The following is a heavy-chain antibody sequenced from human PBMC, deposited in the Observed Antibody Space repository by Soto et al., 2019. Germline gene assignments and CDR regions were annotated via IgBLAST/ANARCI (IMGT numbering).Heavy chain of an antibody. D-gene: IGHD5-18*01. J-gene: IGHJ4*02. CDR3: ARRPSLYSYGSDSHFDY. CDR1: GGSLSSYY. CDR2: IYYSGST. V-gene: IGHV4-59*08. Sequence: PSETLSLTCVVSGGSLSSYYWSWIRQPPGKGLEWIGYIYYSGSTNYNPSLKSRVTISVDTSKNQFSLKLSSVTAADTAVYYCARRPSLYSYGSDSHFDYWGQGTLVTVS.